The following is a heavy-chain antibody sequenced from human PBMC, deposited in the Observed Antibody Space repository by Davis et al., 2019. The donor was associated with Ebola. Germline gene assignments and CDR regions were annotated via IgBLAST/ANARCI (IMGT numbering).Heavy chain of an antibody. D-gene: IGHD3-3*01. CDR3: ARDIRNTIFGVVIIGH. J-gene: IGHJ4*02. CDR2: INPTSGGT. Sequence: ASVQVSCKASGYTFTNYGIIWVRHAPGQGLEWTGRINPTSGGTNYAQKFQDRATMTRDRSTSTVYMELSRLRSYDTAVYYCARDIRNTIFGVVIIGHWGQGTLVTVSS. V-gene: IGHV1-2*06. CDR1: GYTFTNYG.